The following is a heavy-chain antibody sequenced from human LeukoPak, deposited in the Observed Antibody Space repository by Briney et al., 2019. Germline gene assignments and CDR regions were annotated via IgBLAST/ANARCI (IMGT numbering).Heavy chain of an antibody. Sequence: SETLSLTCTVSGGSISSYYWSWIRQPPGKGLEWSGYIYNSGSTNYNSSLKSRLTISADTSKNQFSLKLSSVTAADTAVYYCARARGATIFQSAFDIWGQGTMVTVSS. CDR2: IYNSGST. D-gene: IGHD5-24*01. CDR1: GGSISSYY. V-gene: IGHV4-59*01. CDR3: ARARGATIFQSAFDI. J-gene: IGHJ3*02.